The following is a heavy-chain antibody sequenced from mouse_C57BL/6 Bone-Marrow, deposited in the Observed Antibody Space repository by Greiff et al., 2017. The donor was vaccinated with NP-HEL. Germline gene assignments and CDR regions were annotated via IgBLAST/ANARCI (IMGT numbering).Heavy chain of an antibody. CDR2: INYDGSST. CDR3: ARVTYDYYFDY. J-gene: IGHJ2*01. D-gene: IGHD2-4*01. V-gene: IGHV5-16*01. CDR1: GFTFSDYY. Sequence: EVMLVESEGGLVQPGSSMKLSCTASGFTFSDYYMAWVRQVPEKGLEWVANINYDGSSTYYLDSLKSRFIISRDNAKNILYLQMSSLKSEDTATYYCARVTYDYYFDYWGQGTTLTVSS.